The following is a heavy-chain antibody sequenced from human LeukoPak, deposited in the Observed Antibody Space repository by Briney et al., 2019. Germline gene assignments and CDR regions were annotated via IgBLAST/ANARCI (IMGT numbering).Heavy chain of an antibody. CDR2: ISYDGSNK. CDR3: ARDRGQWLIYWYFDL. J-gene: IGHJ2*01. D-gene: IGHD6-19*01. Sequence: QPGGSLRLSCAASGFTFSSYWMHWVRQAPGKGLEWVAVISYDGSNKYYADSVKGRFTMSRDNSKNTLYLQMNSLRAEDTAVYYCARDRGQWLIYWYFDLWGRGTLVTVSS. V-gene: IGHV3-30*03. CDR1: GFTFSSYW.